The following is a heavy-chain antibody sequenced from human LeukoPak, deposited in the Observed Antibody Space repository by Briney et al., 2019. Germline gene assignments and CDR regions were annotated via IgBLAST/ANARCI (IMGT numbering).Heavy chain of an antibody. D-gene: IGHD2-15*01. CDR3: ARYCSGGSCTADY. J-gene: IGHJ4*02. CDR2: ISADNGNT. Sequence: ASVRVSCKASGYTFTNYGISWVRQAPGQGLEWMGWISADNGNTYYTQNFQGRVSMTTDTSTSTAYMELRSLRSDDTAVYYCARYCSGGSCTADYWGQGTLVTVSS. CDR1: GYTFTNYG. V-gene: IGHV1-18*01.